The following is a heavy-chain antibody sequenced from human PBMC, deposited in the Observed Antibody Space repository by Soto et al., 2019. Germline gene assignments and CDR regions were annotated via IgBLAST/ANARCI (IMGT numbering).Heavy chain of an antibody. J-gene: IGHJ6*02. CDR3: ARERTGTTSMDV. CDR1: GYTFTSYD. Sequence: QVQLVQSGAEVKKPGASVKVSCKASGYTFTSYDINWVRQATGQGPEWMGWMNPNSGNTGYAQKFQGGVTMTRNTSISTAYMELGSPRSEDTAVYYCARERTGTTSMDVWGQGTTVTVSS. CDR2: MNPNSGNT. D-gene: IGHD1-1*01. V-gene: IGHV1-8*01.